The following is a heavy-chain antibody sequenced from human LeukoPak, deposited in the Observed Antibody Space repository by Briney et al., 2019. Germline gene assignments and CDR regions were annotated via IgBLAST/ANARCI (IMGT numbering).Heavy chain of an antibody. D-gene: IGHD3-22*01. Sequence: SETLSLTCIVSGGSISSGGYYWSWIRQHPGKGLEWIGYIYYSGSTYYNPSLKSRVTISVDTSKNQFSLKLSSVTAADTAVYYCATERGDYYYDSSGYYTNWFDPWGQGTLVTVSS. CDR3: ATERGDYYYDSSGYYTNWFDP. CDR1: GGSISSGGYY. J-gene: IGHJ5*02. V-gene: IGHV4-31*03. CDR2: IYYSGST.